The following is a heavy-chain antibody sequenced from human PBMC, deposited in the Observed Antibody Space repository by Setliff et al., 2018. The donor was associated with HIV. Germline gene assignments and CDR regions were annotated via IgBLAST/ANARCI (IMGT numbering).Heavy chain of an antibody. CDR3: APGEGVASTYYHD. D-gene: IGHD3-3*01. J-gene: IGHJ4*01. CDR2: IHHTGST. CDR1: DDSVSTFY. V-gene: IGHV4-59*02. Sequence: SETLSPTCTVSDDSVSTFYWNWIRQPPGKGLEWIGFIHHTGSTVSNPSLKSRVTILMDLSRNQLSLHLASVTTADTAVYFCAPGEGVASTYYHDWGQGTQVTVSS.